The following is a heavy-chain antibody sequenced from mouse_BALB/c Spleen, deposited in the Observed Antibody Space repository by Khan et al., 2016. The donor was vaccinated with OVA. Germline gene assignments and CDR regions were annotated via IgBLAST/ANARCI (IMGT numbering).Heavy chain of an antibody. J-gene: IGHJ3*01. V-gene: IGHV1-77*01. D-gene: IGHD1-2*01. CDR3: ARRNYCGYTFAY. CDR1: GYTFTDYY. Sequence: QVQLKESGAELARPGASVKLSCKASGYTFTDYYINWVKQRTGQGLEWIGEISPESGDTYYNEKFKGKATLTADKSSTTVYMQLSSLTSEASAVYFCARRNYCGYTFAYWGQGTLVTVSA. CDR2: ISPESGDT.